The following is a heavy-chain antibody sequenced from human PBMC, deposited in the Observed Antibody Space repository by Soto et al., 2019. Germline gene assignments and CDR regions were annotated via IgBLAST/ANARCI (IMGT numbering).Heavy chain of an antibody. Sequence: PGGSLRLSCAASGFIFNNYWMNWVRQAPGKGLEWMGWMNPNSGNTGYAQSFQGRVTMSRNTSIATAYMDLSSLRSEDTAVYYCARGQRSASGNYYNVYFDYWGQGALVTVSS. CDR2: MNPNSGNT. J-gene: IGHJ4*02. V-gene: IGHV1-8*02. D-gene: IGHD3-10*01. CDR3: ARGQRSASGNYYNVYFDY. CDR1: GFIFNNYW.